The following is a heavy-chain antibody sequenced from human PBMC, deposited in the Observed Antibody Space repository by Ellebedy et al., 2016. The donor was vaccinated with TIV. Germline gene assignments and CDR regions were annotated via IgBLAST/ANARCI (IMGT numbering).Heavy chain of an antibody. CDR3: TRETNPPPGTLAGTGFDF. D-gene: IGHD1-1*01. Sequence: GESLKISCVASGFTFSTYGMHWVSQAPGKGLEWVAFKRFDGRNEYNGDSVKGRFFISRDMSKNTLYLQMNRLRAEDTAMYYCTRETNPPPGTLAGTGFDFWGQGALVIVSS. CDR1: GFTFSTYG. V-gene: IGHV3-30*02. CDR2: KRFDGRNE. J-gene: IGHJ4*02.